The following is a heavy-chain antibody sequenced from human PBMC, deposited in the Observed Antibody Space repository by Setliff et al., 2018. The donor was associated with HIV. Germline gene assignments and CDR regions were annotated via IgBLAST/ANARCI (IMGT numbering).Heavy chain of an antibody. D-gene: IGHD3-3*02. V-gene: IGHV1-46*01. CDR3: ARGTAPRPASVLEFLEWLFPNWFDS. CDR1: GYSFSNYA. CDR2: THPSGGSP. Sequence: ASVKVSCKASGYSFSNYAIHWVRQAPGQGLEWMGITHPSGGSPNYAQKFQGRVTMTRDTSISTAYMELSSLRSDDTAVYYCARGTAPRPASVLEFLEWLFPNWFDSWGQGTLVTVSS. J-gene: IGHJ5*01.